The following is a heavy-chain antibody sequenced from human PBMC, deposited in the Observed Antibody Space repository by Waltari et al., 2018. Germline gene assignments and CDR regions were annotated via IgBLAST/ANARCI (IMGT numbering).Heavy chain of an antibody. CDR3: ARQASFTVTMGY. CDR2: IYYSGST. V-gene: IGHV4-39*01. CDR1: GGSIRSSSYY. J-gene: IGHJ4*02. D-gene: IGHD4-17*01. Sequence: QLQLPESGPGLVKPSETLSLTCTVSGGSIRSSSYYWGWIRQPPGKGLEWIGSIYYSGSTYYNPSLKSRVTISVDTSKNQFSLKLSSVTAADTAVYYCARQASFTVTMGYWGQGTLVTVSS.